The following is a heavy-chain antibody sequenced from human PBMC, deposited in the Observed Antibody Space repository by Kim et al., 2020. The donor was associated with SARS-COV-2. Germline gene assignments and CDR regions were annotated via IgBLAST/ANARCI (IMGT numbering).Heavy chain of an antibody. V-gene: IGHV4-39*01. CDR3: ARQGYDSSGYGMDA. CDR2: IYYSGST. CDR1: GGSISSGGYY. D-gene: IGHD3-22*01. Sequence: SETLSLTCTVSGGSISSGGYYWSWIRQPPGKGLEWIGNIYYSGSTYYNPSLKSRVTISVDTSKNQFSLKLSSVTAADTAVYYCARQGYDSSGYGMDAWGQGTPVTVSS. J-gene: IGHJ6*02.